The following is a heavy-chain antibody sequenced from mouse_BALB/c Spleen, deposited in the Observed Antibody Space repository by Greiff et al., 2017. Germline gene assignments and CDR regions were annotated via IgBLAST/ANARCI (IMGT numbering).Heavy chain of an antibody. Sequence: EVQGVESGGGLVKPGGSLKLSCAASGFTFSSYAMSWVRQSPEKRLEWVAEISSGGSYTYYPDTVTGRFTISRDNAKNTLYLEMSSLRSEDTAMYYCARDGGNYYFDYWGQGTTLTVSS. D-gene: IGHD2-1*01. V-gene: IGHV5-9-4*01. CDR1: GFTFSSYA. J-gene: IGHJ2*01. CDR3: ARDGGNYYFDY. CDR2: ISSGGSYT.